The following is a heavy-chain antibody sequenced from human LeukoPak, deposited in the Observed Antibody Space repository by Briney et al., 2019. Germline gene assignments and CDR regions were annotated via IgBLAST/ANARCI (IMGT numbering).Heavy chain of an antibody. Sequence: SETLSLTCTVSGGPFSSYYWSWIRQPPGKGLEWIGYIYYSGSTNYNPSLKSRVTISVDTSKNQFSLKLSSVTAADTAVYYCASTLSIAAADAFDIWGQGTMVTVSS. CDR2: IYYSGST. CDR1: GGPFSSYY. D-gene: IGHD6-13*01. V-gene: IGHV4-59*01. J-gene: IGHJ3*02. CDR3: ASTLSIAAADAFDI.